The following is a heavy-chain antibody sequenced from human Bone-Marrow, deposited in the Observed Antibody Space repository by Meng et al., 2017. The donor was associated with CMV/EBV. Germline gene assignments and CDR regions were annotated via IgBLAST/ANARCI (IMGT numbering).Heavy chain of an antibody. D-gene: IGHD5-18*01. Sequence: GESLKISCAGSGFSFSAHDMTWVRQAPGKGLEWVSSISSGSSHINYADSVKGRFTISRDDAKNSLYLQMNSLRTEDTAVYYCAKDSHRSGQLWFRGVDYWAQGTLVTVSS. CDR2: ISSGSSHI. CDR3: AKDSHRSGQLWFRGVDY. CDR1: GFSFSAHD. V-gene: IGHV3-21*01. J-gene: IGHJ4*02.